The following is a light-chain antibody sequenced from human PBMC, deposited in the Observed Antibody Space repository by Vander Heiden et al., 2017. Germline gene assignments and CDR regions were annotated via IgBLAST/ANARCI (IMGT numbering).Light chain of an antibody. CDR3: QQDGSSPYT. J-gene: IGKJ2*01. V-gene: IGKV3-20*01. CDR1: QSVSSSY. CDR2: GAS. Sequence: EIALTQSPGTLSLSPGERATLSCRASQSVSSSYLAWYQQKPGQAPRLLIYGASSRATGIPDRFSGSGSGTDFTLTIIRLDPEDFAVYYCQQDGSSPYTFGQWTKLEIK.